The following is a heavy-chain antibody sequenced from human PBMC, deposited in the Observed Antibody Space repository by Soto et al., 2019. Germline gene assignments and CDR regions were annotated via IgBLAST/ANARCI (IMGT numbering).Heavy chain of an antibody. V-gene: IGHV3-21*01. CDR2: ISTSSSSI. J-gene: IGHJ6*02. Sequence: GGSLRLSCAASGFTFSSYSMNWVRQAPGKGLEWVSSISTSSSSIYYADSVKGRFTISRDNAKNSLYLQMNSLRAEDTAVYYCASSGNGPPNYGMDVWGQGTMVTVSS. CDR1: GFTFSSYS. D-gene: IGHD2-15*01. CDR3: ASSGNGPPNYGMDV.